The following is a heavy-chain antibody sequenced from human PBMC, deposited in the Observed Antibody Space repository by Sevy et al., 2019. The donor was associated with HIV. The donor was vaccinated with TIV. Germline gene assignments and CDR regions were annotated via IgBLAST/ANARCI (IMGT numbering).Heavy chain of an antibody. Sequence: GGYLRLSCAASGFTFSSYAMSWVRQAPGKGLEWVSAISGSGGSTYYADSVKGRFTSSRDNSKNTLYLQMNSLGAEDTAVYYCADLSHPYRYFQHWGQGTLVTVSS. CDR2: ISGSGGST. V-gene: IGHV3-23*01. CDR1: GFTFSSYA. CDR3: ADLSHPYRYFQH. J-gene: IGHJ1*01.